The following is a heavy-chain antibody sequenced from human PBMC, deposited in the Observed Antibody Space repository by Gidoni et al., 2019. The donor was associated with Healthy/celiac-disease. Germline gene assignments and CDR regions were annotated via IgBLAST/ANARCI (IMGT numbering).Heavy chain of an antibody. CDR2: IYYSGST. Sequence: QVQLQASGPGLVKPSQTLSLTCTVSGGSITRGGYYWSWIRQHPGQGLEWIGYIYYSGSTYYNPSLKSRVTISVDTSKNQFSLKLSSVTAADTAVYYCAREVHCGGDCHHKGSQYWGQGTLVTVSS. CDR1: GGSITRGGYY. V-gene: IGHV4-31*03. J-gene: IGHJ4*02. CDR3: AREVHCGGDCHHKGSQY. D-gene: IGHD2-21*01.